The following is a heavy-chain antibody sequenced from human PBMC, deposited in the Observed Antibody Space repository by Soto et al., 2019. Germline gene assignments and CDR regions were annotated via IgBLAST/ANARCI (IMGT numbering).Heavy chain of an antibody. J-gene: IGHJ4*02. CDR2: MNPNSGNT. V-gene: IGHV1-8*01. CDR3: VLSIAAR. Sequence: ASVKVSCKASGYTFTSSEINWVRQATGQGLEWMGWMNPNSGNTGYAQKFQGRVTMTRNTSISTAYMELSSLRSEETAVYYCVLSIAARWGQGTLVTVSS. CDR1: GYTFTSSE. D-gene: IGHD6-6*01.